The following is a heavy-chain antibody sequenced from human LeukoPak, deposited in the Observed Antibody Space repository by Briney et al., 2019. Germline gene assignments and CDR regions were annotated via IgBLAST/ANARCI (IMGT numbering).Heavy chain of an antibody. CDR3: AKDTSSGWSVYYFDY. J-gene: IGHJ4*02. CDR1: GFTFSGSA. Sequence: GSLRLSCAASGFTFSGSAVHWVRQASGKGLEWVGRIRSRANSYVTEYAASVTGRFTISRDDSNTAYLQMNSPKTEDTAVYYCAKDTSSGWSVYYFDYWGQGTLVTVSS. V-gene: IGHV3-73*01. CDR2: IRSRANSYVT. D-gene: IGHD6-19*01.